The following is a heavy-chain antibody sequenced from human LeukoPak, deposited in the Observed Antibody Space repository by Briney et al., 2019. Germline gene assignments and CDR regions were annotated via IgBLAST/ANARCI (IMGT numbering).Heavy chain of an antibody. CDR3: ARVDYGDYTGEDY. Sequence: GGSLRLSCAASGFTFSRYRMNWVRQAPGKGLEWVSYISSSSSTIYYADSVKGRFTISRDNAKNSLYLQMNSLRAEDTALYYCARVDYGDYTGEDYWGQGTLVTVSS. CDR1: GFTFSRYR. D-gene: IGHD4-17*01. J-gene: IGHJ4*02. CDR2: ISSSSSTI. V-gene: IGHV3-48*04.